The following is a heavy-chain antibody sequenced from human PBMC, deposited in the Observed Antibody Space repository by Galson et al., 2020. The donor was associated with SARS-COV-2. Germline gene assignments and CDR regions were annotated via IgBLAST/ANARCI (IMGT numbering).Heavy chain of an antibody. J-gene: IGHJ4*02. Sequence: QLGESLKISCVASGFTFSSYPMHWVRQAPGKGLEWVAVLSYDGSNNYYADSVKGRFTISSDNSKNTLYLQMNSLTTEDTAVYYRARDRGKNWEHRGYLDDWGQGNLVTGAS. CDR2: LSYDGSNN. CDR3: ARDRGKNWEHRGYLDD. V-gene: IGHV3-30*04. CDR1: GFTFSSYP. D-gene: IGHD1-26*01.